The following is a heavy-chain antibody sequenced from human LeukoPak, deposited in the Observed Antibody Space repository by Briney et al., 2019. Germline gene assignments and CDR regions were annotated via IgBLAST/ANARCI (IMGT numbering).Heavy chain of an antibody. Sequence: GGSLRLSCAASGFTFSSYWMSWVRQAPGKGLEWVANIKQDGSEKYYVDSVKGRFTISRDNAKNSLYLQMNSLRAEDTAVYYCARGGGWLQFHYFDYWGQGTLVTVSS. CDR1: GFTFSSYW. J-gene: IGHJ4*02. CDR3: ARGGGWLQFHYFDY. CDR2: IKQDGSEK. D-gene: IGHD5-24*01. V-gene: IGHV3-7*04.